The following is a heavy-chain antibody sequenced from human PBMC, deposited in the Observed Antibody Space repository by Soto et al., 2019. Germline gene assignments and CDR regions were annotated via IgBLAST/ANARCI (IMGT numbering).Heavy chain of an antibody. CDR2: ISYDGSNK. V-gene: IGHV3-30*18. Sequence: PGGSLRLSCAASGFTFSSYGMHWVRQAPGKGLEWVAVISYDGSNKYYADSVKGRFTISRDNSKNTLYLQMNSLRAEDTAVYYCAKDQSRGLHWSGIYYYGMDVWGQGTTVTVSS. CDR3: AKDQSRGLHWSGIYYYGMDV. D-gene: IGHD3-3*01. J-gene: IGHJ6*02. CDR1: GFTFSSYG.